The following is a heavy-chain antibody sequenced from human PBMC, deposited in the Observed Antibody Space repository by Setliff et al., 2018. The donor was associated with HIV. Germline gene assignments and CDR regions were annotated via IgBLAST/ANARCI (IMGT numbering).Heavy chain of an antibody. CDR2: INHSGST. CDR1: NGSFSGYY. CDR3: AAWGPRYSYGYWFYHGMDV. Sequence: NPSETLSLTCAVYNGSFSGYYWTWIRQPPGKGLEWIGEINHSGSTNYSPSLKSRVTISVDASRNQFSLRLSSVTAADTAVYYCAAWGPRYSYGYWFYHGMDVWGQGTTVTVSS. J-gene: IGHJ6*02. D-gene: IGHD5-18*01. V-gene: IGHV4-34*01.